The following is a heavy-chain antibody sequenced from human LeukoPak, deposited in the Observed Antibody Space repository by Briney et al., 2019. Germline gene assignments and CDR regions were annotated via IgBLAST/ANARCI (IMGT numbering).Heavy chain of an antibody. CDR2: IYYSGST. Sequence: SETLSLTCTVSGGSISNYYWTWIRQPSGKGLEWIGYIYYSGSTNYNPSLKSRVTISLDTSKNQFSLKLTSVTAADTALYYCARGDGYNWEFYSDYWGQGTLVTVSS. J-gene: IGHJ4*02. D-gene: IGHD5-24*01. CDR1: GGSISNYY. V-gene: IGHV4-59*01. CDR3: ARGDGYNWEFYSDY.